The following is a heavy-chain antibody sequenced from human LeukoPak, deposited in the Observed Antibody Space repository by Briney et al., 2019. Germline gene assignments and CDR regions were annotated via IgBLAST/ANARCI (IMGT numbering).Heavy chain of an antibody. D-gene: IGHD2/OR15-2a*01. CDR1: GASISNYS. CDR2: VSYSGRT. J-gene: IGHJ4*02. V-gene: IGHV4-59*08. Sequence: SETLSLTCTVSGASISNYSWSWIRQPPGKGLECIGYVSYSGRTNHNPSLKSRVTISADTSKNQSSLKLTSVTAADTAVYYCARHKRGAENLDYWGQGTLVTVSS. CDR3: ARHKRGAENLDY.